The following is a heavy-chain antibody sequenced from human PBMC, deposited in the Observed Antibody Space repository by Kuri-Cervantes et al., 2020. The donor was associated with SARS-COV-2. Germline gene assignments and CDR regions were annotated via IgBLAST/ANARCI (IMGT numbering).Heavy chain of an antibody. Sequence: GESLKISCAASGFTFSSYGMHWVRQAPGKGLEWVAVISYDGSNKYYADSAKGRFTISRDNSKNTLYLQMNSLRAEDTAVYYCAKDLRLLWFGELLYWGQGTLVTVSS. V-gene: IGHV3-30*18. J-gene: IGHJ4*02. CDR2: ISYDGSNK. D-gene: IGHD3-10*01. CDR3: AKDLRLLWFGELLY. CDR1: GFTFSSYG.